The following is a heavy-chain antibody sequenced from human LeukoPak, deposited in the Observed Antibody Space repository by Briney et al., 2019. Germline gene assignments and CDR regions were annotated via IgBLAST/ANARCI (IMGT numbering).Heavy chain of an antibody. Sequence: PGGSLRLSCAASGFTFTSYGIHWVRQAPGKGLAWVAYVRYDGSDKYYADSVRGRFTISRDNSKNTLHLQMNSLRAEDTAEYYCAKSGHCYGGGCPQANFRFSMDVWGKGNTVTVSS. CDR3: AKSGHCYGGGCPQANFRFSMDV. D-gene: IGHD2-15*01. J-gene: IGHJ6*04. CDR1: GFTFTSYG. V-gene: IGHV3-30*02. CDR2: VRYDGSDK.